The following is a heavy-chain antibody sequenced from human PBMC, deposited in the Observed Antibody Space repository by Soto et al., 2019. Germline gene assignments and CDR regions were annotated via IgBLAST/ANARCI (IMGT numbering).Heavy chain of an antibody. Sequence: QVQLVESGGGVVQPGRSLRLSCAASGFTFSSYGMHWVRQAPGKGLEWVAVISYDGSNKYYADSVKGRFTISRDNSKNTLYLQMNSLRAEDTAVYYCAKATYYDFWSSYNHADYWGQGTLVTVSS. J-gene: IGHJ4*02. CDR2: ISYDGSNK. V-gene: IGHV3-30*18. CDR1: GFTFSSYG. CDR3: AKATYYDFWSSYNHADY. D-gene: IGHD3-3*01.